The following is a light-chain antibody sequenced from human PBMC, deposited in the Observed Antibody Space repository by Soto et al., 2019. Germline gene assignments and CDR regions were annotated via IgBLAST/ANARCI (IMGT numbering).Light chain of an antibody. J-gene: IGKJ1*01. CDR3: QQYNNWWT. Sequence: EIVMTQSPATLSVSPGERATLSCRASQSVSSNLAWYQQKPGQAPRLLIYGASTRATGIPARFSGSGSGTEFTLTISSLKSEDFAVYYCQQYNNWWTFGQGTRWIS. CDR2: GAS. V-gene: IGKV3-15*01. CDR1: QSVSSN.